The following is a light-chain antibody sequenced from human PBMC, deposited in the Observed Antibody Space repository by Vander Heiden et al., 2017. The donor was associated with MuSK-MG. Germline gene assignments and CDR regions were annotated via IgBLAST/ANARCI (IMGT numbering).Light chain of an antibody. J-gene: IGLJ2*01. CDR3: WSFAGTYTVV. CDR1: SSDVGDYNH. V-gene: IGLV2-11*01. CDR2: DVN. Sequence: QSALTQPRSVSGSPGQSVTISCTGTSSDVGDYNHVSWYQQHSGKAPKLVIFDVNQRPSGVPDRFSGSKSGNTASLTISGRQAEDEADYFCWSFAGTYTVVLGGGTKLTVL.